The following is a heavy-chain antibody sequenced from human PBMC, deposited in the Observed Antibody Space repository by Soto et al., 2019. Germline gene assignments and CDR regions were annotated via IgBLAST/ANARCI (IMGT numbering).Heavy chain of an antibody. V-gene: IGHV1-3*01. CDR1: GYTFTSYA. CDR3: ARGYSSSDYYYYYGMDV. CDR2: INAGNGNT. D-gene: IGHD6-13*01. J-gene: IGHJ6*02. Sequence: ASVKVSCKASGYTFTSYAMHWVRQAPGQRLEWMGWINAGNGNTKYSQKFQGRVTITRDTSASTAYMELSSLRSEDTAVYYCARGYSSSDYYYYYGMDVRGQGTTVTVSS.